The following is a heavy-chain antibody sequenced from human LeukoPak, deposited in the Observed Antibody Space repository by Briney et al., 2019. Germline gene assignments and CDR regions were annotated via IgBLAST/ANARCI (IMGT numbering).Heavy chain of an antibody. J-gene: IGHJ4*02. CDR3: ARSPGYSYGRHVDY. CDR1: GGSFSGYH. D-gene: IGHD5-18*01. V-gene: IGHV4-34*01. CDR2: INHSGST. Sequence: SETLSLTCAVYGGSFSGYHWSWIRQPPGKGLEWIGEINHSGSTNYNPSLKSRVTISVDTSKNQFSLKLSSVTAADTAVYYCARSPGYSYGRHVDYWGQGTLVTVSS.